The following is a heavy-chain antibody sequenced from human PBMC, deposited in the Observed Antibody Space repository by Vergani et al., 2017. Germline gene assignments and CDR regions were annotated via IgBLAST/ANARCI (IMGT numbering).Heavy chain of an antibody. V-gene: IGHV3-74*03. CDR3: AGEYSSTSGRAFYF. CDR1: GFSFNSYW. J-gene: IGHJ3*01. CDR2: IKSDGSIT. Sequence: VQLVESGGGVVQPGGSLRLSCSASGFSFNSYWMHWVRQVPGKGLLWVSRIKSDGSITAYADSVKGRFTISRDNAQNALYLQMDSLRAEETAVYYCAGEYSSTSGRAFYFWGQGTKVTVSS. D-gene: IGHD2-2*01.